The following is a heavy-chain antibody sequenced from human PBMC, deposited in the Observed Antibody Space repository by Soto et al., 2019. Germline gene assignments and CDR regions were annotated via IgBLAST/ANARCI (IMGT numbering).Heavy chain of an antibody. CDR2: IWYDGSNK. Sequence: QVQLVESGGGVVQPGRSLRLSCAASGFTFSSYGMHWVRQAPGKGLEWVAVIWYDGSNKYYADSVKGRFTISRDNSKKXLYLQMNSLRAEDMAVYYCARDTDILTGYYGPLDYWGQGTLVTVSS. D-gene: IGHD3-9*01. CDR1: GFTFSSYG. V-gene: IGHV3-33*01. J-gene: IGHJ4*02. CDR3: ARDTDILTGYYGPLDY.